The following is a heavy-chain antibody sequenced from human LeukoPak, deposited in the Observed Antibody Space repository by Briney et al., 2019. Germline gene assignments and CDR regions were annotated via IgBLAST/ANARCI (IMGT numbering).Heavy chain of an antibody. V-gene: IGHV4-30-4*01. CDR1: GGSISSGDYY. Sequence: SETLSLTCTVSGGSISSGDYYWSWIRQPPGKGLEWIGYIYYSGSTYYNPSLKSRVTISVDTSMNQFSLKLSSVTAADTAVYYCASEAYNYYYYYMDVWGKGTTVTVSS. D-gene: IGHD4-11*01. J-gene: IGHJ6*03. CDR2: IYYSGST. CDR3: ASEAYNYYYYYMDV.